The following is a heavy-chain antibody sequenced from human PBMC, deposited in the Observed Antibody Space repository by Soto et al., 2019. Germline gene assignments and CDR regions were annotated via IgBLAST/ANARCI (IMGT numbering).Heavy chain of an antibody. D-gene: IGHD2-2*01. CDR3: ARDRGLEDIVLVPAAMDYYGMDV. CDR1: GGTFSSYA. J-gene: IGHJ6*02. V-gene: IGHV1-69*13. Sequence: ASVKVSCKASGGTFSSYAISWVRQAPGQGLEWMGGIIPIFGTANYAQKFQGRVTITADESTSTAYMELSSLRSEDTAVYYCARDRGLEDIVLVPAAMDYYGMDVWGQGTTVTVSS. CDR2: IIPIFGTA.